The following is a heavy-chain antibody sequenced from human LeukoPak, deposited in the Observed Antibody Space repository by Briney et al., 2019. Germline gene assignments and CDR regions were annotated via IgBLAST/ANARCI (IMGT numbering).Heavy chain of an antibody. CDR1: GFTLSSYA. D-gene: IGHD6-6*01. V-gene: IGHV3-30*04. CDR3: ARSEYATSSYMDV. Sequence: PGGSLRLSCAASGFTLSSYAMHWVRQAPGKGLEWVTVISYDGSKIYYADSVKGRFTISRDNSKNTLYLQMNSLRAEDTAVYYCARSEYATSSYMDVWGKGTTVTVSS. J-gene: IGHJ6*03. CDR2: ISYDGSKI.